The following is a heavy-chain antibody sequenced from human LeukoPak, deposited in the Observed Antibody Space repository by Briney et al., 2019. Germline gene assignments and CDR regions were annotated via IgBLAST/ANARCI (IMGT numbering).Heavy chain of an antibody. CDR1: GFTFSSYW. CDR2: SKSDGST. D-gene: IGHD3-22*01. CDR3: ARAPSEIGGYYPEYFRH. V-gene: IGHV3-74*01. J-gene: IGHJ1*01. Sequence: GGSLRLSCAASGFTFSSYWMHWVRQAPGKGLVWVPRSKSDGSTNYADSVKGRFTISRDNAKNTVSLQMNSLRTEDTGVYYCARAPSEIGGYYPEYFRHWGQGTLVTVSS.